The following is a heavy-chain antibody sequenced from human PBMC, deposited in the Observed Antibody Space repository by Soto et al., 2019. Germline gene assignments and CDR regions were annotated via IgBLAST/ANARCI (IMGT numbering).Heavy chain of an antibody. CDR3: ATVGYCSGGSCNYYYYYGMDV. D-gene: IGHD2-15*01. CDR1: GFTFSSYS. J-gene: IGHJ6*02. CDR2: ISSSSSTI. V-gene: IGHV3-48*02. Sequence: LRLSCAASGFTFSSYSMNWVRQAPGKGLEWVSYISSSSSTIYYADSVKGRFTISRDNAKNSLYLQMNSLRDEDTAVYYCATVGYCSGGSCNYYYYYGMDVWGQGTTVTASS.